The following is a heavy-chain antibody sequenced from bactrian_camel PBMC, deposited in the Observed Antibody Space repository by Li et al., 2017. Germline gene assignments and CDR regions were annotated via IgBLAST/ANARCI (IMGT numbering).Heavy chain of an antibody. J-gene: IGHJ4*01. CDR2: IDSDGRT. D-gene: IGHD8*01. CDR1: GSTYSSRT. Sequence: QVQLVESGGDSVQAGGSLRLSCVASGSTYSSRTTMGWFRQAPGSERGRVATIDSDGRTTYADSVKGRFTISKDNAKNTLYLQMNNLKPEDTAMYYCAADVGSMSGNCQPNYWGQGTQVTVS. V-gene: IGHV3S53*01. CDR3: AADVGSMSGNCQPNY.